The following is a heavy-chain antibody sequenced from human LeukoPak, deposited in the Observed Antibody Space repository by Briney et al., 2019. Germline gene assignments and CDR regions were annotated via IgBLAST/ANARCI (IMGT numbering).Heavy chain of an antibody. V-gene: IGHV3-53*01. D-gene: IGHD2-2*01. CDR2: IYSGGST. CDR1: GFTVSSNY. Sequence: PGGSLRLSCAASGFTVSSNYMSWVRQAPGKGLEWVSVIYSGGSTYYADSVKGRFTISRDNSKNTLYLQMNSLRAEDTAVYYCARARRYCSSTSFYGYAFDIWGQGTMVTVSS. CDR3: ARARRYCSSTSFYGYAFDI. J-gene: IGHJ3*02.